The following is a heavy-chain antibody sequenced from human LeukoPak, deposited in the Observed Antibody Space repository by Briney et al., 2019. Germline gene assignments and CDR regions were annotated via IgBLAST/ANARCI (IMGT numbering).Heavy chain of an antibody. J-gene: IGHJ6*03. CDR1: GGYIGSYY. CDR3: AREGDYGDYSKSFYYMDV. D-gene: IGHD4-17*01. Sequence: SETLSLTCTVSGGYIGSYYWSWIRQPAGKGLEWIGRIYMSENTDYNPSLKSRVTMSVGMSTSQVSLRLTSVTAADTAVYYCAREGDYGDYSKSFYYMDVWGKGTTVTVSS. V-gene: IGHV4-4*07. CDR2: IYMSENT.